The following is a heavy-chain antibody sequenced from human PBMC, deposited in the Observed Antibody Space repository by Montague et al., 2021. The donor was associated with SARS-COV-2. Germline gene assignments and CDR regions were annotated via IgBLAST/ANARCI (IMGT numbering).Heavy chain of an antibody. CDR2: IRGSGSST. CDR1: GFTFSSYA. CDR3: ARYWGTHLGENWFDP. D-gene: IGHD2-21*01. V-gene: IGHV3-23*01. Sequence: SLRLSCAASGFTFSSYAMSWVRQAPGKGLAWVSGIRGSGSSTNYADSVKGRFTLSRDNSKNTLYLQMNSLRAEDTAVYYCARYWGTHLGENWFDPWGQGTLVTVSS. J-gene: IGHJ5*02.